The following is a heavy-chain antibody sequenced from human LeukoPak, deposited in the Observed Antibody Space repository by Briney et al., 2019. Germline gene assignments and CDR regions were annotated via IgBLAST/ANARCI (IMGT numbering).Heavy chain of an antibody. D-gene: IGHD6-6*01. CDR3: ARQRPDRYSSSYNWFDP. V-gene: IGHV4-39*01. CDR1: GGSISTSNHY. Sequence: SETLSLTCTVSGGSISTSNHYWGWIRQPPGKGLERSGSFYYSDSNYYTPSLSSRVTISVETSKHQFYMKMSSVTAAQTAEYFGARQRPDRYSSSYNWFDPWGQGALVTVSS. J-gene: IGHJ5*02. CDR2: FYYSDSN.